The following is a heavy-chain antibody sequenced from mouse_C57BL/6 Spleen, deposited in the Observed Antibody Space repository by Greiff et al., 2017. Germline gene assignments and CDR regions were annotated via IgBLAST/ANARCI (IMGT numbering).Heavy chain of an antibody. D-gene: IGHD2-1*01. J-gene: IGHJ4*01. Sequence: EVHLVESEGGLVQPGSSMKLSCTASGFTFSDYYMAWVRQVPEKGLEWVANINYDGSSTYYLDSLKSRFIISRDNAKNILYLQMSSLQSEDTATYYGARENDGNDCAMDYWGQGTSVTVSS. CDR2: INYDGSST. CDR1: GFTFSDYY. CDR3: ARENDGNDCAMDY. V-gene: IGHV5-16*01.